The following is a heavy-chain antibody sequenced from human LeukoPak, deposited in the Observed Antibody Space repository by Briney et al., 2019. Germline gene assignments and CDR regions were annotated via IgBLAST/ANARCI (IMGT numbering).Heavy chain of an antibody. Sequence: SETLSLTCTVSGGSFRSSSYYWGWIRQTPGKGLEWIGCIYYSGSTYYNPSLKSRVTISVDTSKNQFSLKLSSVTAADTAVYYCARGSYVGPTSGYFDYWGQGTLVTVSS. CDR2: IYYSGST. J-gene: IGHJ4*02. CDR3: ARGSYVGPTSGYFDY. CDR1: GGSFRSSSYY. D-gene: IGHD1-26*01. V-gene: IGHV4-39*07.